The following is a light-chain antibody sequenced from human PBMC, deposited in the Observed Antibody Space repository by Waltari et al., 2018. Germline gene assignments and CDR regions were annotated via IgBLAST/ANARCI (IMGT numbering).Light chain of an antibody. CDR1: QSLLHSAGYNY. V-gene: IGKV2-28*01. Sequence: EIVMTQSPPSLPVTPGEPASISCRSSQSLLHSAGYNYLDWYVQKQGQSPQLLIYATSNRSPWVPEWFSGSVSGTDFTLKISRVEAEDVEVYCCMKALQTPRTFGQGTRVEVK. J-gene: IGKJ1*01. CDR3: MKALQTPRT. CDR2: ATS.